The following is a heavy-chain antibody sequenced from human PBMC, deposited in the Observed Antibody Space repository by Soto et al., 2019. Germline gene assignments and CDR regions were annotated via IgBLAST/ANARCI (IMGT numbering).Heavy chain of an antibody. CDR3: ARRRYYDSSGYAFDI. D-gene: IGHD3-22*01. CDR2: IIPIFGTA. V-gene: IGHV1-69*13. Sequence: AASVKVSCKASGGTYSSYAISWVRQAPGQGLEWMGGIIPIFGTANYAQKFQGRVTITADESTSTAYMELSGLRSEGTAVYYCARRRYYDSSGYAFDIWGQGTMVTVSS. CDR1: GGTYSSYA. J-gene: IGHJ3*02.